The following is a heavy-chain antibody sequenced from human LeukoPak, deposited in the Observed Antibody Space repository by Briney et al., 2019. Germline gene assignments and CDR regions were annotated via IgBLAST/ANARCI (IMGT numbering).Heavy chain of an antibody. J-gene: IGHJ4*02. CDR3: ARVSDYYDSSGYYDY. V-gene: IGHV4-59*01. Sequence: SETLSLTCTVSGGSISSYYWSWIRQPPGKGLEWIGYIYYSGSTNYNPSLKSRVTISVDTSKNQFSLKLSSVTAADMAVYYCARVSDYYDSSGYYDYWGQGTLVTVSS. CDR2: IYYSGST. CDR1: GGSISSYY. D-gene: IGHD3-22*01.